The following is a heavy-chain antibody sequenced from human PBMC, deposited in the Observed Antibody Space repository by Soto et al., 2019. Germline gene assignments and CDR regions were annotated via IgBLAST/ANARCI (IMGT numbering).Heavy chain of an antibody. V-gene: IGHV1-69*02. CDR2: IIPILGIA. CDR3: VHESNYYYMAV. CDR1: GGTFSSYT. Sequence: QVPLVQSGAEVKKPGSSVKVSCKASGGTFSSYTISWVRQAPGQGLEWMGRIIPILGIANYAQKFQGRVTITADKSTSTAYMELSSLRSEDTAVYYCVHESNYYYMAVWGKGTTVTVSS. J-gene: IGHJ6*03.